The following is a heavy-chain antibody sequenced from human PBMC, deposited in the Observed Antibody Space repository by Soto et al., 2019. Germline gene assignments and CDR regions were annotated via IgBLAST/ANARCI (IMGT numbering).Heavy chain of an antibody. J-gene: IGHJ4*01. V-gene: IGHV3-73*01. Sequence: GESPGLSCEASGFTFGGSAMHWVRQASGKGLEWVGHIRSKTNSYATAYAESVKGRFTISRDDSMNTAYLQMNSLKTEDTDVYFCTIQTDAVQWLLVLPDSNFDYWGHGTLVTVS. CDR2: IRSKTNSYAT. CDR1: GFTFGGSA. D-gene: IGHD6-19*01. CDR3: TIQTDAVQWLLVLPDSNFDY.